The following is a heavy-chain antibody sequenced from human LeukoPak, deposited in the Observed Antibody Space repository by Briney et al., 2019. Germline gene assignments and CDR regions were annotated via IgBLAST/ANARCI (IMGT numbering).Heavy chain of an antibody. CDR3: AKPGEASNYYFDY. D-gene: IGHD2-21*01. CDR2: VRVNGRST. J-gene: IGHJ4*02. V-gene: IGHV3-23*01. Sequence: GGSLRLSCTASGFTFSTYDMSWVRQAPGKGLEWVSTVRVNGRSTYYADSVKGRFTISRDNSKNTLYLQMNSLRAEDTALYYCAKPGEASNYYFDYWGQGALVTVSS. CDR1: GFTFSTYD.